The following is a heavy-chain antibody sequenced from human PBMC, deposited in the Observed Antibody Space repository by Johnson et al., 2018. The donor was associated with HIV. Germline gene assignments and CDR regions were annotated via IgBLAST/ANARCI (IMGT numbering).Heavy chain of an antibody. J-gene: IGHJ3*01. CDR3: TTTSSSGYTNSYAFDV. CDR2: IKSKTDGGTT. Sequence: MQLVESGGGLVKPGGSLRLSCAASGFTFSSAWMSWVRQAPGKGLEWVGRIKSKTDGGTTDYAAPVKGRFSISRDDSKNTLYLQMNSLKTEDTAVYYCTTTSSSGYTNSYAFDVWGQGTLVTVSS. CDR1: GFTFSSAW. V-gene: IGHV3-15*01. D-gene: IGHD6-6*01.